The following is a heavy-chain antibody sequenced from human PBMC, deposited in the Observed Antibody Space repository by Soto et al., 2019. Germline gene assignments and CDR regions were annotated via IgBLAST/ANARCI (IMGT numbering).Heavy chain of an antibody. CDR1: GGSFSGYY. V-gene: IGHV4-34*01. CDR3: ARERGILWFGGRYYYYGMDV. D-gene: IGHD3-10*01. Sequence: SETLSLTCAVYGGSFSGYYWTWIRQPPGTGLDWIGEINHSGSTNYNPSLKSRVTISVDTSKNQFSLKLSSVTAADTAVYYCARERGILWFGGRYYYYGMDVWGQGTTVTVSS. J-gene: IGHJ6*02. CDR2: INHSGST.